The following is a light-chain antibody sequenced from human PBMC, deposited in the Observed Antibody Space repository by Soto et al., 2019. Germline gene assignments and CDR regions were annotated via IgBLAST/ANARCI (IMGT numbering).Light chain of an antibody. CDR2: DAS. CDR1: QSISSW. V-gene: IGKV1-5*01. J-gene: IGKJ1*01. CDR3: QQYNSYPWT. Sequence: DIQMTQSPSTLSESVGDRVTITCRASQSISSWLAWYQQKPGQAPKLLIYDASSFESGVPSRFSGSGSGTEFTLTISSLQPDDFATYYCQQYNSYPWTFGQVTKVES.